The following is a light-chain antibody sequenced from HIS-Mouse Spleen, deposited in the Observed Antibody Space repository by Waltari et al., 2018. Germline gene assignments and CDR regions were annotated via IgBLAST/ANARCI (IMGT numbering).Light chain of an antibody. J-gene: IGLJ2*01. V-gene: IGLV3-1*01. CDR1: TLGAKY. CDR3: QAWDSSTVV. CDR2: QDS. Sequence: SYELTQPPSVSVSPGQTASITCSGDTLGAKYACLYQQKPGQSPVLVIYQDSKRPSGIPERFSGSNSGNTATLTISGTQAMDEADYYCQAWDSSTVVFGGGTKLTVL.